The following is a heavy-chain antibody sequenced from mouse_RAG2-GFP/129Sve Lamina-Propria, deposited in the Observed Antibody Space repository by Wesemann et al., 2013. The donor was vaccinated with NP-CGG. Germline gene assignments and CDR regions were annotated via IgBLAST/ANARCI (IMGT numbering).Heavy chain of an antibody. CDR2: ISYDGSN. CDR3: ARVTGTGYYAMDY. V-gene: IGHV3-6*01. CDR1: GYSITSGYY. Sequence: DVQLQESGPGLVKPSQSLSLTCSVTGYSITSGYYWNWIRQFPGNKLEWMGYISYDGSNNYNPSLKNRISITRDTSKNQFFLKLNSVTTEDTATYYCARVTGTGYYAMDYWGSRNLSHRLL. J-gene: IGHJ4*01. D-gene: IGHD4-1*01.